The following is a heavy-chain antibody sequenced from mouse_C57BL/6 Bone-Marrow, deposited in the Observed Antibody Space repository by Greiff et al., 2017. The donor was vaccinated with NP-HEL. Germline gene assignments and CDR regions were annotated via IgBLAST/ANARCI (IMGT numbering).Heavy chain of an antibody. CDR2: INPYNGGT. D-gene: IGHD2-10*01. Sequence: EVQLQESGPVLVKPGASVKMSCKASGYTFTDYYMNWVKQSHGKSLEWIGVINPYNGGTSYNQKFKGKATLTVDKSSSTAYMELNSLTSEDSAVYYCARKGAAYYPYAMDYWGQGTSVTVSS. J-gene: IGHJ4*01. CDR3: ARKGAAYYPYAMDY. V-gene: IGHV1-19*01. CDR1: GYTFTDYY.